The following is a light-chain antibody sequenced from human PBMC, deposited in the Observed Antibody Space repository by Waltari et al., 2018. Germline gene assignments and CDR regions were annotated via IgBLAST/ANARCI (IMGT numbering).Light chain of an antibody. Sequence: SYVLTQPPSVSVAPGQTARITCGGNNIESKHVHWYQQKPGQAPVLVIYDDSDRPSGIPEGFAGSHSGNVATLAIFGREAGDEADYYGQVWDGSSDHYVFGSGTKVTVL. J-gene: IGLJ1*01. CDR1: NIESKH. CDR3: QVWDGSSDHYV. CDR2: DDS. V-gene: IGLV3-21*02.